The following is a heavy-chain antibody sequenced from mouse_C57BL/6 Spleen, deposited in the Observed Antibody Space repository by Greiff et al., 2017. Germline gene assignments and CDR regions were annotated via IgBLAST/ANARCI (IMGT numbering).Heavy chain of an antibody. Sequence: VQLQQSGAELVRPGASVTLSCKASGYTFTDYEMHWVKQTPVPGLEWIGAIDPETGGTAYNQKFKGKAILTADKSSSTAYMELRSLTSEDSAVYYCTRSGGTTVVGDYWGQGTTLTVSS. J-gene: IGHJ2*01. D-gene: IGHD1-1*01. V-gene: IGHV1-15*01. CDR2: IDPETGGT. CDR1: GYTFTDYE. CDR3: TRSGGTTVVGDY.